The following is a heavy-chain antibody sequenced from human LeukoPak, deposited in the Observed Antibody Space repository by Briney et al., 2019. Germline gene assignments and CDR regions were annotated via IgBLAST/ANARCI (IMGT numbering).Heavy chain of an antibody. CDR3: ARDLGTSGWYTFDF. Sequence: SQTLSLTCAISGDRVSSKDGAWNWIRQSPSRGLEWLGKTYYRSKWYDDYADSVKGRITISPDTSKNQFSLHVYSVTPEDTAVYYCARDLGTSGWYTFDFWGQGTLVTISS. J-gene: IGHJ4*02. CDR1: GDRVSSKDGA. CDR2: TYYRSKWYD. D-gene: IGHD6-19*01. V-gene: IGHV6-1*01.